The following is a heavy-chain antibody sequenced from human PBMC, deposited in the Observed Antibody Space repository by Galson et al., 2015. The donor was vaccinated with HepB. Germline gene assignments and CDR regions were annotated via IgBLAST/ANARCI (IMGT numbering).Heavy chain of an antibody. CDR3: ARGHYGLDV. V-gene: IGHV3-7*04. Sequence: SLRLSCAASGFSIGDGWMTWVRQASGKGLEWVAHTRENGREEAYVDSVRGRFTISRDNAKNSLYLEMNSLRDDDTAVYFCARGHYGLDVWGQGTAVTVSS. J-gene: IGHJ6*02. CDR2: TRENGREE. CDR1: GFSIGDGW.